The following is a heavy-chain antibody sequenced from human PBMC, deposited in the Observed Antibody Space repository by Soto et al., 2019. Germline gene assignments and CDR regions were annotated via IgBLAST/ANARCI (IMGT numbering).Heavy chain of an antibody. V-gene: IGHV4-30-4*01. J-gene: IGHJ5*02. D-gene: IGHD6-6*01. Sequence: QVQLQESGPGLVKASQTLSLTCTVSGDSISSDDHYWSWIRQSPGKGVEWIGYMYYSGNTYYNPSQKSRGTLSIDTSKTQLSLNLSSVTAADTAVYYCARDRVSTSSGLDPWGQGTLVTVSS. CDR1: GDSISSDDHY. CDR2: MYYSGNT. CDR3: ARDRVSTSSGLDP.